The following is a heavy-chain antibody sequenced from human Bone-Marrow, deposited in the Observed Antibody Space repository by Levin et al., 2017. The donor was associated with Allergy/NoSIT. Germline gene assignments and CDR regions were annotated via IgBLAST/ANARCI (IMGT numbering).Heavy chain of an antibody. CDR1: GGSISSTSDY. CDR3: ARLSAFWMATP. D-gene: IGHD5-24*01. Sequence: SETLSLTCTVSGGSISSTSDYWGWIRQPPGKGLEWIGSIYYSGSTYYIPSLKSRVTISVDTSKNQFSLRLSSVTAADTAVYYCARLSAFWMATPWGQGTLVTVSS. CDR2: IYYSGST. J-gene: IGHJ5*02. V-gene: IGHV4-39*01.